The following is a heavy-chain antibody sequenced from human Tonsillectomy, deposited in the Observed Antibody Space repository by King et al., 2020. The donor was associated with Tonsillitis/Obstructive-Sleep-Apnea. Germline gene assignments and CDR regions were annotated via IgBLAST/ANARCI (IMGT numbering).Heavy chain of an antibody. J-gene: IGHJ4*02. D-gene: IGHD4-11*01. CDR1: GFTFSSDA. Sequence: QLVQSGGGLVQPGGSLRLSCAASGFTFSSDAMSWVRQAPGKGLEWVSGISGGGGSTYYADSVKGRFTISSDNYKNTLYLQMNSLRAEDTAVYYCAKGRMTTASHIYYFDYWGQGTLVTVSS. CDR2: ISGGGGST. V-gene: IGHV3-23*04. CDR3: AKGRMTTASHIYYFDY.